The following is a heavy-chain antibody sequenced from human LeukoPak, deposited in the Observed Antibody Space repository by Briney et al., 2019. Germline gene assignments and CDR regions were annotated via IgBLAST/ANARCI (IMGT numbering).Heavy chain of an antibody. CDR1: GGTFSNCA. CDR2: IIPIFGTA. CDR3: ARFTPRLRREKFDY. D-gene: IGHD1-26*01. J-gene: IGHJ4*02. Sequence: ASVKVSCKASGGTFSNCAISWVRQAPGQGLEWMGGIIPIFGTANYAQIFQGRVTITADKSTSTAYMELRSLRSDDTAVYYCARFTPRLRREKFDYWGQGTLVTVSS. V-gene: IGHV1-69*06.